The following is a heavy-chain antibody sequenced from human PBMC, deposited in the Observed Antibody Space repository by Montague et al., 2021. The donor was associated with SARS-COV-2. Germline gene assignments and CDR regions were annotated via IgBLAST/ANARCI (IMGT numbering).Heavy chain of an antibody. CDR3: ESGRMVPYSSSWTTLYYYYGRDV. CDR2: TYHRSKWYN. CDR1: GDSVSSNSAA. D-gene: IGHD6-13*01. V-gene: IGHV6-1*01. Sequence: CAISGDSVSSNSAAWNWIRQSPSRGLEWLGRTYHRSKWYNDYAVSVKSXITINPDTSKNQFSLQLNSVTPEDTAVYYCESGRMVPYSSSWTTLYYYYGRDVRGQVTTVTVSS. J-gene: IGHJ6*02.